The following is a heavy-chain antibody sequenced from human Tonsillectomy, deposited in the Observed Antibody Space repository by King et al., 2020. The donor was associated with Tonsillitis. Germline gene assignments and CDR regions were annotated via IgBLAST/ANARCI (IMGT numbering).Heavy chain of an antibody. J-gene: IGHJ4*02. CDR1: GFTFSTYG. CDR2: ISYDGMNK. V-gene: IGHV3-30*03. CDR3: ATANSGYCSCGSCYSLDY. D-gene: IGHD2-15*01. Sequence: QLVQSGGGVVQPGRSLRLSCAASGFTFSTYGMHWVRQARGKGPEWVAVISYDGMNKFYADCVTGRFTISRENSKNTLYLQMDSLRAEDTAVYYCATANSGYCSCGSCYSLDYWGQGTLVTVSS.